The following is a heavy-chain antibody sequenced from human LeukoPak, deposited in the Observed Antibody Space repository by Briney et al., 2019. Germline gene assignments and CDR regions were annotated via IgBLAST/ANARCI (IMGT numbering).Heavy chain of an antibody. J-gene: IGHJ5*02. CDR1: GFTFSSYG. D-gene: IGHD3-22*01. Sequence: PGGSLRLSCAASGFTFSSYGMHWVRQAPGKGLEWVAFIRSDGSNKNYGDSVKGRFTISRDNSKNTVYLEMNSLRAEDTAVYYCAKYTRGSCYSEDCFDPWGQGALATVSS. CDR2: IRSDGSNK. V-gene: IGHV3-30*02. CDR3: AKYTRGSCYSEDCFDP.